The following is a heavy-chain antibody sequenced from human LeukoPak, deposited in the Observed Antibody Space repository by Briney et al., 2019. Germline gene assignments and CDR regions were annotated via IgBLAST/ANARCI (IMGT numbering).Heavy chain of an antibody. CDR2: ISSSSSYI. J-gene: IGHJ4*02. Sequence: GGSLRLSCGASGFTFSSYSTNWVRQAPGKGLEWVSSISSSSSYIYYADSVKGRFTISRDNAKNSLYLQMNSLRAEDTAVYYCARVEMATITDYWGQGTLVTVSS. V-gene: IGHV3-21*01. D-gene: IGHD5-24*01. CDR1: GFTFSSYS. CDR3: ARVEMATITDY.